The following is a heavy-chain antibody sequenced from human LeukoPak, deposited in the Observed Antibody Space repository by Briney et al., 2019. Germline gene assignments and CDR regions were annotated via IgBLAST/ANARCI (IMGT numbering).Heavy chain of an antibody. V-gene: IGHV4-4*02. CDR2: VYYSGSP. CDR1: GGSITIGTW. CDR3: ARQFFGGKTPDAFDI. J-gene: IGHJ3*02. D-gene: IGHD4-23*01. Sequence: SETLSLTCAVSGGSITIGTWWTWVRQPPGQGLEWIGEVYYSGSPNYNSSLKSRVTISLDKTKNQFLLNLTSVTAADTAVYYCARQFFGGKTPDAFDIWGQGTMVTVSS.